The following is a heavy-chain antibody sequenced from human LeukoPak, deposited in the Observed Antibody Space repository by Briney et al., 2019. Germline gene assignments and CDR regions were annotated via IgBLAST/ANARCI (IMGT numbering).Heavy chain of an antibody. CDR3: ARDSRDDYVWGSYRYFGY. J-gene: IGHJ4*02. D-gene: IGHD3-16*02. V-gene: IGHV1-2*02. CDR1: GYTFTGYY. CDR2: INPNSGGT. Sequence: ASVKVSCKASGYTFTGYYMHWVRQAPGQGLEWMGWINPNSGGTNYAQKFQGRVTMTRDTSISTVYMELSSLRSEDTAVYYCARDSRDDYVWGSYRYFGYWGQGTLVTVSS.